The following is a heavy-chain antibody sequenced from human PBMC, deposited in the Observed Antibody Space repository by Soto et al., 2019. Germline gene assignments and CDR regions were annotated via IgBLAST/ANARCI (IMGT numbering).Heavy chain of an antibody. CDR1: GGSISSGGYY. D-gene: IGHD3-22*01. CDR2: IYYSGST. J-gene: IGHJ4*02. Sequence: QVQLQESGPGLVKPSQTLSLTCTVSGGSISSGGYYWSWIRQHPGKGLEWIGYIYYSGSTYYNPSLKSRVTISVDTSKNQFSLKLSSVTAADTAVYYCARGVTMIVVDYYFDYWGQGTLVTVSS. CDR3: ARGVTMIVVDYYFDY. V-gene: IGHV4-31*03.